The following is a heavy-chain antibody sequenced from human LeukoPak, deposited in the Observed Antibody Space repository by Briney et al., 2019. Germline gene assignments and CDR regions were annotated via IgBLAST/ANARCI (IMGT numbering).Heavy chain of an antibody. Sequence: SETLSLTCTVSGGSISSGTYYWSWIRKPAGKGLEWIGRIYNSGSTKYNPSLKSRVTMSVDTSKNQFSLKLSSVTAADTAVYYCARDTTVTKDAFDVWGQGTMVTVSS. J-gene: IGHJ3*01. V-gene: IGHV4-61*02. D-gene: IGHD4-17*01. CDR2: IYNSGST. CDR3: ARDTTVTKDAFDV. CDR1: GGSISSGTYY.